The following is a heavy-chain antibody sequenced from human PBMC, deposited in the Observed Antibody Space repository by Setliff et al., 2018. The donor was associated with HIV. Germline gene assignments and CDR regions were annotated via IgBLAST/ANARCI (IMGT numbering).Heavy chain of an antibody. CDR3: ARHTVFVRYFDH. V-gene: IGHV4-59*02. CDR1: GFNVNNKY. J-gene: IGHJ4*02. CDR2: FYYTGST. D-gene: IGHD2-2*02. Sequence: GALRLSCAASGFNVNNKYMSWVRQAPGKGLEWIGNFYYTGSTDYNPSFKSRVTISLDKSNNQISLNLSSATAADTAVYYCARHTVFVRYFDHWGQGMLVTVSS.